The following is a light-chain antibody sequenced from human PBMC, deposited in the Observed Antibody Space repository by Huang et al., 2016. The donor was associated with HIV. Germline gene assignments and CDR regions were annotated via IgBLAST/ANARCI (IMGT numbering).Light chain of an antibody. CDR3: QHYNNWPPWT. Sequence: EIVMTQSPATLSVSPGERATLSCRASQGVSNNIAWYQQKPGQTPRLLIHGASTRATGIAAKCSGRGSGTDFTLTITSLHPEDSAVYYCQHYNNWPPWTFGPGTQVEI. J-gene: IGKJ1*01. V-gene: IGKV3D-15*01. CDR1: QGVSNN. CDR2: GAS.